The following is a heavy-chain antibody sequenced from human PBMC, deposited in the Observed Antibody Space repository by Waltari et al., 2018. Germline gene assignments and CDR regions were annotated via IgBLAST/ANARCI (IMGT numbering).Heavy chain of an antibody. CDR2: IYYSGRT. V-gene: IGHV4-39*07. CDR1: GGSISSSSYY. D-gene: IGHD3-10*01. Sequence: QLQLQESGPGLVKPSETLSLTCTVSGGSISSSSYYWGWIRQPPGKGLEWIGSIYYSGRTYCNPSLKSRVTISVDTSKNQFSLKLSSVTAADTAVYYCASYGSGTYYYYMDVWGKGTTVTVSS. CDR3: ASYGSGTYYYYMDV. J-gene: IGHJ6*03.